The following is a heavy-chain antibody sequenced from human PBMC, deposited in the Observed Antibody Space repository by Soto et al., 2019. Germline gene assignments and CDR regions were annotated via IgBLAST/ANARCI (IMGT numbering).Heavy chain of an antibody. CDR3: ASPLSRYSSSWYDFDY. D-gene: IGHD6-13*01. CDR2: IIPIFGTA. J-gene: IGHJ4*02. V-gene: IGHV1-69*13. Sequence: ASVKVSCKASGGTFSSYAISWVRQAPGQGLEWMGGIIPIFGTANYAQKFQGRVTITADESTSTAYMELSSLRSEDTAVYYCASPLSRYSSSWYDFDYWGQGTLVTVSS. CDR1: GGTFSSYA.